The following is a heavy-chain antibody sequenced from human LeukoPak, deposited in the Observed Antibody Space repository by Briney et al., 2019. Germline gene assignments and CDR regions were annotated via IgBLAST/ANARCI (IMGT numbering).Heavy chain of an antibody. Sequence: PSETLSLTCAVYGGSFSGYYWSWIRQPPGKGLEWIGYIYHSGSTYYNPSLKSRVTISVDRSKNQFSLKLSSVTAADTAVYYCARESQQLVEGYFDLWGRGTLVTVSS. CDR1: GGSFSGYY. CDR3: ARESQQLVEGYFDL. V-gene: IGHV4-34*01. J-gene: IGHJ2*01. D-gene: IGHD6-13*01. CDR2: IYHSGST.